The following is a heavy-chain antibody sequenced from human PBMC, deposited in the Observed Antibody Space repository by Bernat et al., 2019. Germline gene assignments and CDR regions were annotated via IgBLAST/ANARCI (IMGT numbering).Heavy chain of an antibody. J-gene: IGHJ3*02. Sequence: EVQLVESGGGLVQPGGSLRLSCAASGFTFSSYWMTWVRQAPGKGLEWVANIKQDGSEKDYVDSVKGRFTISRDNAKNSLYLQMNSLRAEDTAVYYCAREMSGYVEGDAFDIWGQGTMVTVSS. CDR1: GFTFSSYW. CDR2: IKQDGSEK. V-gene: IGHV3-7*03. D-gene: IGHD5-12*01. CDR3: AREMSGYVEGDAFDI.